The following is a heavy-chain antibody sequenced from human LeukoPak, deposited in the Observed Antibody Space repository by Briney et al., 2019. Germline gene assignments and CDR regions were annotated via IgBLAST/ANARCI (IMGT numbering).Heavy chain of an antibody. CDR3: AREAGSGWYGGTRREFDS. Sequence: PSETMSLTSAVDGGSFSGYYWSWIRQPPGKGLEWNGEINHSGSTNYNPSLKSRVTVSVDTSKNQFSLKLSSVTAAGTAVYYCAREAGSGWYGGTRREFDSWGQGTLVTVSS. V-gene: IGHV4-34*01. J-gene: IGHJ4*02. CDR1: GGSFSGYY. D-gene: IGHD6-19*01. CDR2: INHSGST.